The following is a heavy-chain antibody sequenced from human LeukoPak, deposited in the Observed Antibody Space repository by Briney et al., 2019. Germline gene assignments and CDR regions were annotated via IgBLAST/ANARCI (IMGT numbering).Heavy chain of an antibody. Sequence: SGTLSLTCAVYGGSFSGYYWSWIRQPPGKGLEWIGEINHSGSTNYNPSLKSRVTISVDTSKNQFSLKLSSVTAADTAVYYCARTTEGGYTYDYFYYYYMDVWGKGTTVTISS. CDR3: ARTTEGGYTYDYFYYYYMDV. V-gene: IGHV4-34*01. J-gene: IGHJ6*03. D-gene: IGHD5-18*01. CDR1: GGSFSGYY. CDR2: INHSGST.